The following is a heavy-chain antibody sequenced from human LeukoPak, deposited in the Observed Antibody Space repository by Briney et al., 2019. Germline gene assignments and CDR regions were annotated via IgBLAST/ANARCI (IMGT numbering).Heavy chain of an antibody. CDR2: IYYSGST. V-gene: IGHV4-31*03. J-gene: IGHJ6*02. CDR1: GGSISSCGYY. Sequence: SQTLSLTCTVSGGSISSCGYYWSWIRQHPGTGLEWIGYIYYSGSTYYNPSLKSRVTISVDTSKNQFSLKLSSVTAADTAVYYCARGVVVPAALISDYGMDVWGQGTTVTVSS. CDR3: ARGVVVPAALISDYGMDV. D-gene: IGHD2-2*01.